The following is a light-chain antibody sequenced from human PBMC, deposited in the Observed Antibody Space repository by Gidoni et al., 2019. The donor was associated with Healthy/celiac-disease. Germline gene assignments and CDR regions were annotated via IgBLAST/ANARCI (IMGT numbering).Light chain of an antibody. V-gene: IGKV1-5*03. Sequence: DIQMTQSPSTLSASVGDRVTITCRASQSISSWLAWYQQKPGKAPKRLIYKASSLESGVPARFSGSGSGTEFTLNISSLQPDDFATYYCKQYNSYLRTFGQGTKVEIK. CDR1: QSISSW. CDR2: KAS. CDR3: KQYNSYLRT. J-gene: IGKJ1*01.